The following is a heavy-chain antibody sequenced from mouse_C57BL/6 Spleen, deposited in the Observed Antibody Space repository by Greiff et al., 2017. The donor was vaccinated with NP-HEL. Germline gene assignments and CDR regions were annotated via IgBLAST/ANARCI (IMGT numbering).Heavy chain of an antibody. J-gene: IGHJ2*01. CDR3: ARGGLTTVVATDY. CDR2: IDPSDSYT. Sequence: QVQLQQPGAELVMPGASVKLSCKASGYTFTSYWMHWVKQRPGQGLEWIGEIDPSDSYTNYNQKFKGKSTLTVYKSSSTAYMQLSSLTSEDSAVDYCARGGLTTVVATDYWGQGTTLTVSS. V-gene: IGHV1-69*01. CDR1: GYTFTSYW. D-gene: IGHD1-1*01.